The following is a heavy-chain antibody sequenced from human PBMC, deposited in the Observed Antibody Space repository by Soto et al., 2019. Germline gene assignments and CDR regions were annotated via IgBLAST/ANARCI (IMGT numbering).Heavy chain of an antibody. CDR1: GFTFSTNA. CDR3: AKTEAAPRNRDLDS. V-gene: IGHV3-23*01. CDR2: FSGSGGGT. J-gene: IGHJ4*02. Sequence: PGGSLRLSCAATGFTFSTNAMSWVRQAPGKGLEWVSFFSGSGGGTYYADSVKGRFTISRDKSQNTLYLQMNSLRGEDTALFYCAKTEAAPRNRDLDSCGQGTLVTVYS. D-gene: IGHD6-6*01.